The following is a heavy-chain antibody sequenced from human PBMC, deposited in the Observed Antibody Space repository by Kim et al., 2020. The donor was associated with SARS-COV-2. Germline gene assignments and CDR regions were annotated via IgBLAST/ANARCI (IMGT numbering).Heavy chain of an antibody. Sequence: GGSLRLSCAASGFTFDDYAMHWVRQAPGKGLEWVSLISGDGGSTYYADSVKGRFTISRDNSKNSLYLQMNSLRTEDTALYYCAKDTPYDFWSGYYRSWFDPWGQGTLVTVSS. CDR2: ISGDGGST. J-gene: IGHJ5*02. CDR3: AKDTPYDFWSGYYRSWFDP. V-gene: IGHV3-43*02. CDR1: GFTFDDYA. D-gene: IGHD3-3*01.